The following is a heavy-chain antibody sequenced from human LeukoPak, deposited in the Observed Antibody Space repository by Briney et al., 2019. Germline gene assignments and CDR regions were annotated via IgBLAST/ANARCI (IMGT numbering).Heavy chain of an antibody. CDR1: GFTFSIYS. Sequence: GGSLRLSCAASGFTFSIYSMNWVRQAPGKGLEWVSSISSSSSYIYYADSAKGRFTISRDNAKNSLYLQMNSLRAEDTAVYYWARVGGSWYMDHWGQGTLVTVSS. CDR3: ARVGGSWYMDH. CDR2: ISSSSSYI. V-gene: IGHV3-21*04. J-gene: IGHJ4*02. D-gene: IGHD6-13*01.